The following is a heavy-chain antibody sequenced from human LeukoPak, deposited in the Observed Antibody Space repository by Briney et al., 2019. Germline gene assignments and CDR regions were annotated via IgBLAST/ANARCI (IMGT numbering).Heavy chain of an antibody. CDR3: ARAYCSSTSCYGNDY. CDR1: GGSISSYF. J-gene: IGHJ4*02. CDR2: IYYSGST. Sequence: PSETLSLTCTVSGGSISSYFWSWIRQPPGKGLEWIGNIYYSGSTNYNPSLKSRVTISVDTSKNQFSLKLSSVTAADTAVYYCARAYCSSTSCYGNDYWGQGTLVTVSS. V-gene: IGHV4-59*12. D-gene: IGHD2-2*01.